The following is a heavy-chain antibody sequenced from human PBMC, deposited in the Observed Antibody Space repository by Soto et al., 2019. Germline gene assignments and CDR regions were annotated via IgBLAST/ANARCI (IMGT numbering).Heavy chain of an antibody. CDR2: IYYSGST. CDR1: GGSISSGGYY. J-gene: IGHJ4*02. CDR3: ERADSSGWYFDY. V-gene: IGHV4-31*03. Sequence: SETPSLTCTVSGGSISSGGYYWSWIRQHPGKGLEWIGYIYYSGSTYYNPSLKSRVTISVDTSKNQFSLELSSVTAADTAVYYCERADSSGWYFDYWGQGTLVTVSS. D-gene: IGHD6-19*01.